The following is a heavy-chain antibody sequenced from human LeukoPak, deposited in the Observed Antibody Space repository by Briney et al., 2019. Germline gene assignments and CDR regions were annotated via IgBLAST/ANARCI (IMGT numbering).Heavy chain of an antibody. CDR3: ARGIAARPGNYYYYMDV. V-gene: IGHV1-69*13. D-gene: IGHD6-6*01. Sequence: ASVKVSCKASGGTFSSYAISWVRQAPGQGLEWMGGIIPIFGTANYAQKFQGRVTITADESTSTAYMELSSLRSEDTAVYYCARGIAARPGNYYYYMDVWGKGTMVTVSS. CDR2: IIPIFGTA. J-gene: IGHJ6*03. CDR1: GGTFSSYA.